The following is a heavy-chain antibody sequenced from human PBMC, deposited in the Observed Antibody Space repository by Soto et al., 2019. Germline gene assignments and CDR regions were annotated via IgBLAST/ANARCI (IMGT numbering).Heavy chain of an antibody. CDR2: IIPIFGTA. J-gene: IGHJ5*02. V-gene: IGHV1-69*13. CDR3: ARSPGDYYDTPRAWFDP. CDR1: GGTFSSYA. D-gene: IGHD3-22*01. Sequence: SVKVSCKASGGTFSSYAISWVRQAPGQGLEWMGGIIPIFGTANYAQKFQGRVTITADESTSTAYMELSSLRSEDTAVYYCARSPGDYYDTPRAWFDPWGQGTLVTVSS.